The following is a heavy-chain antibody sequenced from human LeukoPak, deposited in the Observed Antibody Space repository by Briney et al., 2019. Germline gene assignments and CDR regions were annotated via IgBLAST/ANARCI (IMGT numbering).Heavy chain of an antibody. CDR1: GFTFSTSG. Sequence: GRSLRLSCAASGFTFSTSGMHWVRQAPGKGLEWVALIWYDGSNEYADSVKGRFTISRDHSKNTLYLQMNSLRAEDTAVYHCAKDQGANYYYYMDVWGKGATVTVSS. J-gene: IGHJ6*03. CDR3: AKDQGANYYYYMDV. V-gene: IGHV3-33*06. CDR2: IWYDGSNE. D-gene: IGHD4/OR15-4a*01.